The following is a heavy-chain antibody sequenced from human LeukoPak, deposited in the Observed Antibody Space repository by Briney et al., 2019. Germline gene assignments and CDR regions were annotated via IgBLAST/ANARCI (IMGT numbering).Heavy chain of an antibody. D-gene: IGHD2-15*01. J-gene: IGHJ5*02. CDR2: INHSGST. V-gene: IGHV4-34*01. CDR1: GGSFSGYY. Sequence: SETLSLTCAVYGGSFSGYYWSWIRQPPGKGLEWIGEINHSGSTNYNPSLKSRVTMSVDTSKNQFSLKLSSVTAADTAVYYCARDVDYCSGGSCYRGWFDPWGQGTLVTVSS. CDR3: ARDVDYCSGGSCYRGWFDP.